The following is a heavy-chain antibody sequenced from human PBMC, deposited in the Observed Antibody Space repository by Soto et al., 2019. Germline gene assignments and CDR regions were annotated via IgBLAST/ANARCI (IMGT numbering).Heavy chain of an antibody. J-gene: IGHJ4*02. D-gene: IGHD3-3*01. CDR2: INDTGGDA. Sequence: PGGTLTLSCVASGLTFGSRDMSWVRQAPGEGLQWVSTINDTGGDAKYADSVRGRFVISRDNSKNTLYLQMTSLTAEDSAMYFCARGSTDSYPWSGIFDFWGRGTLVTVSS. CDR1: GLTFGSRD. V-gene: IGHV3-23*01. CDR3: ARGSTDSYPWSGIFDF.